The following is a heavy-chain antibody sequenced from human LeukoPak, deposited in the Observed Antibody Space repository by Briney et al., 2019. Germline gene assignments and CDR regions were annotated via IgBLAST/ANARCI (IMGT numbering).Heavy chain of an antibody. CDR1: GFTFSSYW. Sequence: GGSLRLSCAACGFTFSSYWMSWVRQAPGKGLKWVANIKQDGSEKYYVDSVKGRFTISRDNAKNSLYLQMNSLRAEDTAVYYCARSMITFGGVIVNGLVDYWGQGTLVTVSS. D-gene: IGHD3-16*02. CDR3: ARSMITFGGVIVNGLVDY. J-gene: IGHJ4*02. CDR2: IKQDGSEK. V-gene: IGHV3-7*01.